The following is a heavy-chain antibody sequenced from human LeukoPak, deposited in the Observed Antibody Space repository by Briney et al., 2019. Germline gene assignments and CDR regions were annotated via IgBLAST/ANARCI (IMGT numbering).Heavy chain of an antibody. V-gene: IGHV3-33*01. J-gene: IGHJ4*02. CDR1: GFAFSSHG. Sequence: GGSLRLSCVASGFAFSSHGMHWVRQAPGKGLEWVAVIWYDGSHRYYPDSVKGRFTISRDNSKNTLFLQMDSLRVDDTAVYYCVRDNAAADGALDYWGQGSLVTVSS. CDR2: IWYDGSHR. CDR3: VRDNAAADGALDY. D-gene: IGHD5-24*01.